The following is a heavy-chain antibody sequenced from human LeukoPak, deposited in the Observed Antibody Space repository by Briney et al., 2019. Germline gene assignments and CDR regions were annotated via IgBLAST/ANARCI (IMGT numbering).Heavy chain of an antibody. Sequence: GGSLRLSCAASGFTFSSYGMHWVRQAPGKGLEWVAFIRYDGSNKYYADSVKGRFTISRDNSKNTLYLQMNSLRAEDTAVYYCARTLDYYGSGSYWGWFDPWGQGTLVTVSS. CDR2: IRYDGSNK. D-gene: IGHD3-10*01. J-gene: IGHJ5*02. CDR3: ARTLDYYGSGSYWGWFDP. CDR1: GFTFSSYG. V-gene: IGHV3-30*02.